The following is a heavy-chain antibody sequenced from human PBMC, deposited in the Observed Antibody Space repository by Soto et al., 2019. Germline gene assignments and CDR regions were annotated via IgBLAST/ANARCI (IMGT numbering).Heavy chain of an antibody. CDR2: IRNKANSYTT. V-gene: IGHV3-72*01. J-gene: IGHJ4*02. CDR3: ARARNLGGSWTNFDF. Sequence: GGSLRLSCAASGFTFSDYYMDWVRQAPGKGLEWVGRIRNKANSYTTEYAPSVKGRFTFSRDDSKNSVYLQMNSLKAEDTAVYYCARARNLGGSWTNFDFWGQGTLVTVSS. CDR1: GFTFSDYY. D-gene: IGHD1-26*01.